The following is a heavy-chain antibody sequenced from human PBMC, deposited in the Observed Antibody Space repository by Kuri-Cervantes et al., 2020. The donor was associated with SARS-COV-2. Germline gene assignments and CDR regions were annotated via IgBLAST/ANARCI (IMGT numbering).Heavy chain of an antibody. CDR2: IYYSGST. CDR3: ASIPSQCGGDCYSQGGPDY. CDR1: GGSFSGYY. Sequence: GSLRLSCAVYGGSFSGYYWSWIRQPPGKGLEWIGYIYYSGSTNYNPSLKSRITMSTDTSWNQFSLNLNSVTAADTAVYYCASIPSQCGGDCYSQGGPDYWGQGTLVTVSS. D-gene: IGHD2-21*02. V-gene: IGHV4-59*08. J-gene: IGHJ4*02.